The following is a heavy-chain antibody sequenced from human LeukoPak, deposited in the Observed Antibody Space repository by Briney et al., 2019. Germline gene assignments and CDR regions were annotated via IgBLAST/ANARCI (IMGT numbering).Heavy chain of an antibody. V-gene: IGHV3-33*06. CDR3: AKAEPEN. Sequence: PGGSLRLSCAASGFTFSSYGMHWVRQAPGKGLEWVAVIWYDGSNKYYADSVKGRFTISRDNPKNTLYLQMNSLRAEDTAVYYCAKAEPENWGQGTLVTVSS. CDR1: GFTFSSYG. CDR2: IWYDGSNK. J-gene: IGHJ4*02.